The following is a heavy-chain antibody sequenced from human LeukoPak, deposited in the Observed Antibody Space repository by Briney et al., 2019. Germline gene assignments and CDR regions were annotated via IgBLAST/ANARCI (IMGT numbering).Heavy chain of an antibody. CDR1: GYTFTSYD. CDR3: ARVGDCSSTSCYSWFDP. Sequence: ASVKVSCKASGYTFTSYDINWVRQATGQGLEWMGWMNPNSGNTGYAQKFQGRVTITRNTSISTAYMELSSLRSEDTAVYYCARVGDCSSTSCYSWFDPWGQGTLVTVSS. D-gene: IGHD2-2*02. J-gene: IGHJ5*02. V-gene: IGHV1-8*03. CDR2: MNPNSGNT.